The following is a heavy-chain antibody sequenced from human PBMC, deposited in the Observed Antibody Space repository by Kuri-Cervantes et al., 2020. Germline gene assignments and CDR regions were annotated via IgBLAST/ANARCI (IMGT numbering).Heavy chain of an antibody. D-gene: IGHD2-2*01. CDR3: ARDLGYCSSTSCWWFDP. Sequence: ASVKVSCKASGYTFTNFGFSWVRQAPGQGLEWIGWITTYNGDTDYAHKFQGRVTLTTDTSTTTAHMELSSLRSEDTAVYYCARDLGYCSSTSCWWFDPWGQGTLVTVSS. CDR1: GYTFTNFG. V-gene: IGHV1-18*01. J-gene: IGHJ5*02. CDR2: ITTYNGDT.